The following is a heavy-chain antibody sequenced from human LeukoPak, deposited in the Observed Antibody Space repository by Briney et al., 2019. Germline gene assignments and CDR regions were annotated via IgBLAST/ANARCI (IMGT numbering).Heavy chain of an antibody. CDR1: GGSFSGYY. V-gene: IGHV4-34*01. D-gene: IGHD2-21*01. CDR2: INHSGST. Sequence: KPSETLSLTCAVYGGSFSGYYWSWIRQPPEKGLEWIGEINHSGSTNYNPSLKSRVAISEDTSKNQFSLKLNSVTAADTAVYYCARLSRTALVGYWGQGTLVTVSS. CDR3: ARLSRTALVGY. J-gene: IGHJ4*02.